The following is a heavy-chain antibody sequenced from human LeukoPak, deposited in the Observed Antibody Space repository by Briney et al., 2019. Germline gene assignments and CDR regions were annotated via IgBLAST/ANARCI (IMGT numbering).Heavy chain of an antibody. CDR1: GDSVSSNSAV. CDR3: AGSGSYMGY. Sequence: PSQTLSLTCAISGDSVSSNSAVWSWLRQSPSRGLEWLGRTYYRSKWYNDYAISVKSRITINPDTSKNQFSLQLNSVTPEDTAMYYCAGSGSYMGYWGQGTLVTVSS. J-gene: IGHJ4*02. CDR2: TYYRSKWYN. V-gene: IGHV6-1*01. D-gene: IGHD3-10*01.